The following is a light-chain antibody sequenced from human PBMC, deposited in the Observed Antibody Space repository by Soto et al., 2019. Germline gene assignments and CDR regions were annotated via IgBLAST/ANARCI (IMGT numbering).Light chain of an antibody. J-gene: IGLJ1*01. V-gene: IGLV2-14*01. CDR1: SSDVGSYKY. CDR3: SSYTSSSSPYV. Sequence: QSALTQPASVSGSPGQSVTISCTGTSSDVGSYKYVSWYQQHPGKAPKLMIYEVTNRPSGVSNRFSGSKSGNTASLTISGLQAEDEADYYCSSYTSSSSPYVFGTGTKLTV. CDR2: EVT.